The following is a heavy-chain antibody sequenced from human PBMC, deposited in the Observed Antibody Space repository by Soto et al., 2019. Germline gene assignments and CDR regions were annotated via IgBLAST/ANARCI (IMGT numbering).Heavy chain of an antibody. V-gene: IGHV1-69*13. CDR2: IIPIFGTA. Sequence: SVKVSCKASGGTFSSYAISLVRQAPGQGLGWMGGIIPIFGTANYAQKFQGRVTITADESTSTAYMELSSLRSEDTAVYYCARARQYYYDSSGYYYSDGMDVWGQGTTVTVSS. CDR1: GGTFSSYA. D-gene: IGHD3-22*01. J-gene: IGHJ6*02. CDR3: ARARQYYYDSSGYYYSDGMDV.